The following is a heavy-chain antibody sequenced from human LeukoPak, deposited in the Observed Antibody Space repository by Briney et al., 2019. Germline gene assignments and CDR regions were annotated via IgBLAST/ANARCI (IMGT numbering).Heavy chain of an antibody. CDR3: ARDGRYYYGSGSYYRGRSTDY. CDR2: IYYSGST. J-gene: IGHJ4*02. CDR1: GGSISSYY. V-gene: IGHV4-59*01. D-gene: IGHD3-10*01. Sequence: KTSETLSLTCTVSGGSISSYYWSWIRQPPGKGLEWIGYIYYSGSTNYNPSLKSRVTISVDTSKNQFSLKLSSVTAADTAVYYCARDGRYYYGSGSYYRGRSTDYWGQGTLVTVSS.